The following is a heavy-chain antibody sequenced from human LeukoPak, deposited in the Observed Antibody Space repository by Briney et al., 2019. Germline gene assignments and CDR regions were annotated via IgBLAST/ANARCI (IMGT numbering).Heavy chain of an antibody. J-gene: IGHJ3*02. CDR1: GFTFSSYG. D-gene: IGHD1-7*01. V-gene: IGHV3-33*01. Sequence: GGSLRLSCAASGFTFSSYGMHWVRQAPGKGLEWVAVIWYDGSNKYYADSMKGRFTISRDNSKNTLYLQMNSLRAEDTAVHYCAREGTGTTLAPDAFDIWGQGTMVTVSS. CDR3: AREGTGTTLAPDAFDI. CDR2: IWYDGSNK.